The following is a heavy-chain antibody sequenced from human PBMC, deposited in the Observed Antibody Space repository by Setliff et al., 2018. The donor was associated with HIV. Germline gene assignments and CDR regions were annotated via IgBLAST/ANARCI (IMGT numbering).Heavy chain of an antibody. Sequence: HPGGSLRLSCIASAFSFNNYYMTWVRQAPGKGLEWVANINSDGTEKNYADSVRGRFTISRDNSKNSVYLQMNGLRAEDTAVFYCVTDRDGYNHWGHGTLVTVSS. CDR2: INSDGTEK. CDR1: AFSFNNYY. CDR3: VTDRDGYNH. J-gene: IGHJ4*01. D-gene: IGHD5-12*01. V-gene: IGHV3-7*01.